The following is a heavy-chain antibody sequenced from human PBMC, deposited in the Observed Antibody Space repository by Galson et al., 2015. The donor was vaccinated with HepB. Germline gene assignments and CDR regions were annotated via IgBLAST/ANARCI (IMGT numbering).Heavy chain of an antibody. Sequence: SVKVSCKASGFTFTSSAVQWVRQARGQRLEWIGWIVVGSGNTNYAQKFQERVTITRDMSTSTAYMELSSLRSEDTAVYYCAADLCGGDCYNAFDIWGQGTMVTVSS. CDR3: AADLCGGDCYNAFDI. CDR1: GFTFTSSA. J-gene: IGHJ3*02. D-gene: IGHD2-21*01. V-gene: IGHV1-58*01. CDR2: IVVGSGNT.